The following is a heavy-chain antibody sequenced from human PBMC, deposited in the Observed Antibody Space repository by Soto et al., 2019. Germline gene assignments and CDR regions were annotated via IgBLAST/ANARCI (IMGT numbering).Heavy chain of an antibody. J-gene: IGHJ5*02. CDR3: ARDHRNIVENWFDP. CDR1: GYAFTSYA. V-gene: IGHV1-3*01. CDR2: INAGNGNT. D-gene: IGHD2-15*01. Sequence: GASVKVSCKASGYAFTSYAMHWVRQAPGQRLEWMGWINAGNGNTKYSQKFQGRVTITRDTSASTAYMELSSLRSEDTAVYYCARDHRNIVENWFDPWGQGTLVTVSS.